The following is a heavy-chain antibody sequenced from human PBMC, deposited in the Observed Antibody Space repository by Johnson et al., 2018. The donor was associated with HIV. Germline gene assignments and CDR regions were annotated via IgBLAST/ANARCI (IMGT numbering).Heavy chain of an antibody. CDR2: ISWNSGSI. CDR3: ANLFRGDWGFDAFDI. CDR1: GFTFDDYA. D-gene: IGHD7-27*01. V-gene: IGHV3-9*01. Sequence: VQLVESGGGLVQPGRSLRLSCAASGFTFDDYAMHWVRQAPGKGLEWVSGISWNSGSIGYADSLKGRFTISRDNAKNSLYLQMNSLRAEDKALYYCANLFRGDWGFDAFDIWGQGTMVTVSS. J-gene: IGHJ3*02.